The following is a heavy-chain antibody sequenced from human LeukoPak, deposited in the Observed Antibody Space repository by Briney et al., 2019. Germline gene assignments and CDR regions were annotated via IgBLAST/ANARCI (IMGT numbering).Heavy chain of an antibody. CDR3: ARESPPDAFDI. Sequence: SQTLSLTCTVSGGSIGDYYWSWIRQPPGQGLEWLGYIHYSGNTYYNPSLKSRLIISIDASKNQFSLNLISVTAADTAVYYCARESPPDAFDIWGRGTVVTVPS. J-gene: IGHJ3*02. V-gene: IGHV4-30-4*01. CDR1: GGSIGDYY. CDR2: IHYSGNT.